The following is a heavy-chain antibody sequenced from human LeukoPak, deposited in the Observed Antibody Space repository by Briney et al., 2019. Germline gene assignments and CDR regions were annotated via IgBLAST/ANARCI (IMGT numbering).Heavy chain of an antibody. CDR2: ISGSGGST. D-gene: IGHD3-10*01. CDR3: AKDPSGSFPNWFDP. CDR1: GFTFSSYA. Sequence: GGSLRLSCAASGFTFSSYAMSWVRQAPGQGLERVSAISGSGGSTYYADSVKGRFTISRDNSKNTLYLQMNSLRAEDTAVYYCAKDPSGSFPNWFDPWGQGTLVTVSS. J-gene: IGHJ5*02. V-gene: IGHV3-23*01.